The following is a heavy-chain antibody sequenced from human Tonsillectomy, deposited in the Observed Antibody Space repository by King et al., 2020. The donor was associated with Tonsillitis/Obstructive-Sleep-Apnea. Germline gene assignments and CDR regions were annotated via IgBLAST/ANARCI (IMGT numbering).Heavy chain of an antibody. Sequence: VQLVESGGGLVQPGGSLRLSCAASGFTFSSYSMSWVRQAPGKGLEWGSAISGSGGSTYYADSVKGRFTISRDNSKNTLYLQMNSLRAEDTAVYYCAKDRWELLHAFDIWGQGTMVTVSS. CDR3: AKDRWELLHAFDI. J-gene: IGHJ3*02. D-gene: IGHD1-26*01. CDR1: GFTFSSYS. CDR2: ISGSGGST. V-gene: IGHV3-23*04.